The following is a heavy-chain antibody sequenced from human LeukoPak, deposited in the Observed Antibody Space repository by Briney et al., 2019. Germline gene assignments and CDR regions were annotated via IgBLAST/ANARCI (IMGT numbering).Heavy chain of an antibody. Sequence: SETLSLTCNVSGGSISGYHWSWIRQPPGKGLEWIGYIYYSGSTNYNPSLKSRVTISVDTSKNQFSLKLSSVTAADTAVYYCARDGASTSPPQLINGVVIESYYYYYMDVWGKGTTVTVSS. CDR3: ARDGASTSPPQLINGVVIESYYYYYMDV. CDR1: GGSISGYH. J-gene: IGHJ6*03. CDR2: IYYSGST. V-gene: IGHV4-59*01. D-gene: IGHD3-3*01.